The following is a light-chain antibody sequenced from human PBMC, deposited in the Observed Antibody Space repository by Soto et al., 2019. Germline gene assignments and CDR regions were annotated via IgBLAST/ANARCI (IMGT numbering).Light chain of an antibody. CDR2: AAS. CDR3: QQYNNWWT. CDR1: QSVNRN. V-gene: IGKV3-15*01. J-gene: IGKJ1*01. Sequence: IVMTQSPATLSVSPGERATLSCRASQSVNRNLAWYQQKPGQAPRLLNYAASTRATGIPARFSGSGSETEFTLTISSLQSEDFAIYYCQQYNNWWTFGQGTKVEIK.